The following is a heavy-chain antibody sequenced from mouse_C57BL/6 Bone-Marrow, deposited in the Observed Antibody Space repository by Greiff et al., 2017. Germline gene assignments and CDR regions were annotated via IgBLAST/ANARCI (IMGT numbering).Heavy chain of an antibody. J-gene: IGHJ4*01. V-gene: IGHV1-19*01. CDR2: INPYNGGT. D-gene: IGHD1-1*01. CDR3: ARRFPIYSRYYYAMDY. CDR1: GYTFTDYY. Sequence: EVQLQQSGPVLVKPGASVKMSCKASGYTFTDYYMNWVKQSHGKSLEWIGVINPYNGGTSYNQKFKGKATLTVDKSSSTAYMELNSLTSEDSAVYYCARRFPIYSRYYYAMDYWGQGTSVTVSS.